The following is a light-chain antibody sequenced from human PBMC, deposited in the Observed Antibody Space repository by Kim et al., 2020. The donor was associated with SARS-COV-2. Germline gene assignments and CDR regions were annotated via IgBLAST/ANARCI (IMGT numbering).Light chain of an antibody. CDR3: QQYSSSPAT. CDR1: QGGSSSY. V-gene: IGKV3-20*01. J-gene: IGKJ1*01. Sequence: PGESAPLSCRASQGGSSSYLAWYQQKPGQAPRPLIYGASGRATGIPDRFSGSGSGTDFTLTITRLEPEDFAVYYCQQYSSSPATFGQGTKVDIK. CDR2: GAS.